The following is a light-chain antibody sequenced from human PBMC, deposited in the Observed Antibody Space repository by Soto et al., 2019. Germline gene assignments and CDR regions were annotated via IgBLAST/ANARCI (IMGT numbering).Light chain of an antibody. CDR1: QTINSW. V-gene: IGKV1-5*01. CDR3: QQYNSYST. CDR2: DAS. J-gene: IGKJ1*01. Sequence: DIQMTQSPSTLSASVGDRVTVTCRASQTINSWLAWYQQKPGKAPKLLIYDASSLESGVPSRFSGGGFGTEFTLTISSLQPDDFATYYCQQYNSYSTFGQGTKVDIK.